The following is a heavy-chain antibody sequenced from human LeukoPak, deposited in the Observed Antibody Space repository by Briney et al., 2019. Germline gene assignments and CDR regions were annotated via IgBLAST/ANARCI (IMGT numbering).Heavy chain of an antibody. V-gene: IGHV1-18*01. D-gene: IGHD1-1*01. CDR2: ISGYDGNT. J-gene: IGHJ4*02. CDR3: AREGSYSWTFDY. Sequence: GASVKVSCKASGYTFTTYGVSWVRQAPGQGLEWMGWISGYDGNTNYAQKLRGRVTVTTDTSTSTAYMDLRSLRSDDTALYYCAREGSYSWTFDYWGQGTLVTVSS. CDR1: GYTFTTYG.